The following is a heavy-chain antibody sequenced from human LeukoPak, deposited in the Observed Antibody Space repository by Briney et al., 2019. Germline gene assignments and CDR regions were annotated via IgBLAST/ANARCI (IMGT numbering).Heavy chain of an antibody. Sequence: PSETLSLTCTVSGASISNFYWTWVRQPAGKGLEWIGHVYSSGSTNYNPSLKSRVTMSVDTSKNQFSLKLRSVAAADTAVYYCVRDPRVVPVDSGDFVEDNAFDIWGQGTLVTVSS. CDR2: VYSSGST. D-gene: IGHD4-17*01. J-gene: IGHJ3*02. V-gene: IGHV4-4*07. CDR3: VRDPRVVPVDSGDFVEDNAFDI. CDR1: GASISNFY.